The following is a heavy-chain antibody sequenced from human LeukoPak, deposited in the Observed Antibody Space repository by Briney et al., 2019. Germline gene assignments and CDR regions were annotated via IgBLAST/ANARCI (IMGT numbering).Heavy chain of an antibody. V-gene: IGHV3-23*01. CDR3: AKVHLRIEIYAFDV. D-gene: IGHD1-26*01. Sequence: GGSLRLSCEASGFSFPYGMSWVRQAPGKGLEWVSGITNSGENTYYADSVKGRFTISRDNSKNTLFLEMNSLRVEDPAVYYCAKVHLRIEIYAFDVWGQGTMVTVSS. J-gene: IGHJ3*01. CDR1: GFSFPYG. CDR2: ITNSGENT.